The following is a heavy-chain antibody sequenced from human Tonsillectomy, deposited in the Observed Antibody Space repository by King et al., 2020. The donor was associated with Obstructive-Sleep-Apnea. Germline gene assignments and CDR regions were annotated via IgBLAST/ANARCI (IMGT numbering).Heavy chain of an antibody. D-gene: IGHD3-22*01. CDR2: IFYSGST. Sequence: MQLQESGPGLVKPSETLSLTCTVSGGSISSSSYSLGWIRQPPGAGLEWIGSIFYSGSTYYNPSLKSRVTISVDTSKNQFSLKLSSVTAADTAVYYCARVREIYYYDSSGYYLGFYFDYWGQGTLVTVSS. V-gene: IGHV4-39*07. CDR1: GGSISSSSYS. CDR3: ARVREIYYYDSSGYYLGFYFDY. J-gene: IGHJ4*02.